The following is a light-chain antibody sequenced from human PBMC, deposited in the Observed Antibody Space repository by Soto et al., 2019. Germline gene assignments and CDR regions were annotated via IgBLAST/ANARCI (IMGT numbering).Light chain of an antibody. V-gene: IGKV1-33*01. CDR1: QDISYY. Sequence: IQMTHSPSSLSASVVDRVTITCQASQDISYYLNWYQQKPGKPPKLLINDASNLETGVHSRFSGSGSGTDFTVSISLLQAGDMATYYCQLYYYLPPTFGGGNKVQI. CDR3: QLYYYLPPT. CDR2: DAS. J-gene: IGKJ4*01.